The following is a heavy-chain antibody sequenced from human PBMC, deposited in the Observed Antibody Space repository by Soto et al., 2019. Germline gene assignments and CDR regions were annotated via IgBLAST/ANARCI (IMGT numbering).Heavy chain of an antibody. V-gene: IGHV3-64D*06. J-gene: IGHJ6*02. CDR2: ISSNGGST. CDR1: GFTFSSYA. CDR3: VKDPDLYYYGPGSYYGGYYGMDV. Sequence: GGSLRLSCSASGFTFSSYAMHWVRQAPGKGLEYVSAISSNGGSTYYADSVKGRFTISRDNSKNTLYLQMSSLRAEDTAVYYCVKDPDLYYYGPGSYYGGYYGMDVWGQGTTVTVSS. D-gene: IGHD3-10*01.